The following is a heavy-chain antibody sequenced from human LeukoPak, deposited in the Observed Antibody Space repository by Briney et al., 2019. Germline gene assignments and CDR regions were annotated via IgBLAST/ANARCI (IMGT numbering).Heavy chain of an antibody. CDR1: GFIFSKYW. CDR3: ARDRGRGFDL. J-gene: IGHJ5*02. CDR2: IKEDGKDK. Sequence: TGGSLRLSCAASGFIFSKYWMTWVRQAPGKGLEWVANIKEDGKDKYYVDSVKGRFTISKDNARNSLYLQINSLRADDTAVYYCARDRGRGFDLWGQGTLVTVSS. V-gene: IGHV3-7*01.